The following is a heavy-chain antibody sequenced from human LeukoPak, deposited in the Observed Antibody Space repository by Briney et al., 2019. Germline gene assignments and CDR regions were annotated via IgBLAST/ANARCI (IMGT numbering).Heavy chain of an antibody. J-gene: IGHJ4*02. CDR1: GFTFSSYA. Sequence: GGSLRLSCAASGFTFSSYAMSWVRQAPGKGLEWVSVIYSGGSTYYADSVKGRFTISRDNSKNTLYLQMNSLRAEDTAVYYCARAEDGDYYFDYWGQGTLVTVSS. CDR3: ARAEDGDYYFDY. CDR2: IYSGGST. D-gene: IGHD4-17*01. V-gene: IGHV3-53*01.